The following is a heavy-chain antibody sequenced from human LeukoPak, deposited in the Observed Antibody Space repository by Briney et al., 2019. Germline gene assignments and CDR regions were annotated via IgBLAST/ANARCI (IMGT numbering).Heavy chain of an antibody. Sequence: GGSLRLSCAASGFSFSGSTMHWVRQAPGKGLEWVGHITSKRDNYATVYAASVEGRFTISRDDSKNTAYLQMNSLKTEDTAVYYCTRPSYDSSVSGVVYWGQGTLVTVSS. CDR3: TRPSYDSSVSGVVY. CDR1: GFSFSGST. D-gene: IGHD3-22*01. CDR2: ITSKRDNYAT. V-gene: IGHV3-73*01. J-gene: IGHJ4*02.